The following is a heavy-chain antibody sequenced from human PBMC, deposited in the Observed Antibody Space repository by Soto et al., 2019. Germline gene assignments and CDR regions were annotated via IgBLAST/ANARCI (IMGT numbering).Heavy chain of an antibody. D-gene: IGHD2-2*02. V-gene: IGHV1-2*02. CDR2: INPNSGGT. CDR1: GYTFTGYY. J-gene: IGHJ3*02. Sequence: PGPSVKVSCKASGYTFTGYYMHWVRQAPGQGLEWMGWINPNSGGTNYAQKFQGRVTMTRDTSISTAYMELSRLRSDDTAVYYCARSRQLLYSNDAFDIWGQGTMVTVSS. CDR3: ARSRQLLYSNDAFDI.